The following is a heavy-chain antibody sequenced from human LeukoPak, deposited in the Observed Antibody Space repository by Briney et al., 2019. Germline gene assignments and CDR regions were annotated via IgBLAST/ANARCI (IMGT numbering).Heavy chain of an antibody. J-gene: IGHJ4*02. Sequence: GGSLRLSCAASGFTFSSYGMHWVRQAPGKELEWVAFIRCDGSNKYYADSVKGRFTISRDNSKNTLYLQMNSLRAEDTAVYYCAKDFFNTAMDDYWGQGTLVTVSS. CDR1: GFTFSSYG. CDR3: AKDFFNTAMDDY. V-gene: IGHV3-30*02. D-gene: IGHD5-18*01. CDR2: IRCDGSNK.